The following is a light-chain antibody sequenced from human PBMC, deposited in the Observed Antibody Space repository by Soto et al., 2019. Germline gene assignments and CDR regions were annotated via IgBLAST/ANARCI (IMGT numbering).Light chain of an antibody. Sequence: EIVLTQSPGTLSLSPGERATLSCRTSQSVSSNYLAWYQQKPGQAPRLLIDGASSRATGIPDSFSGSGSGTDFPLTISRLEPEDFAVYYCQQYGSSGRTFGQGTKV. CDR3: QQYGSSGRT. CDR1: QSVSSNY. J-gene: IGKJ1*01. CDR2: GAS. V-gene: IGKV3-20*01.